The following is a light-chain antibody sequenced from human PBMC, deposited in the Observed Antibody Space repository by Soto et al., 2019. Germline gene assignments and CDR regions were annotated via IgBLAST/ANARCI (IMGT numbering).Light chain of an antibody. CDR3: HSYDGAPWT. CDR1: QDLSNY. Sequence: DIQMTQSPSSLSASVGDRVTITCRASQDLSNYLAWYQQKPGKVPKLLIYAASTLHSGVPSRFSGSGSGTDFTLTISGLQPEDVANYYCHSYDGAPWTFGQGTKVEIE. V-gene: IGKV1-27*01. J-gene: IGKJ1*01. CDR2: AAS.